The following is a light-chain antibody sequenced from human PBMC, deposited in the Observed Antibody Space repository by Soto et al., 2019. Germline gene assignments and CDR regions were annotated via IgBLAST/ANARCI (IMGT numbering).Light chain of an antibody. V-gene: IGLV2-14*01. J-gene: IGLJ2*01. CDR2: DVS. CDR3: SSYTSSSTVV. Sequence: QPASVSGSPGQSITISCTGTSSDVGGYNYVAWYQQHPGKAPKLMIYDVSNRPSGVSNRFSGSKSGNTASLTISGLQAEDEADYYCSSYTSSSTVVFGGGTKLTVL. CDR1: SSDVGGYNY.